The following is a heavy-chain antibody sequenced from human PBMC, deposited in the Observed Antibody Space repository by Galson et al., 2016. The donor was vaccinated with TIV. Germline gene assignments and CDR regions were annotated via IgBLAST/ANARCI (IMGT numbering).Heavy chain of an antibody. CDR3: ARFSSSWYDAFDI. Sequence: TLSLTCAVSGDSISSGVYSWSWIRQPPGKGLEWIGYIYHSGNTYCNPSLKSRVTRSVDRSRNQFSLKLSSVTAADTAVYYCARFSSSWYDAFDIWGQGTMATVSS. D-gene: IGHD6-13*01. V-gene: IGHV4-30-2*01. J-gene: IGHJ3*02. CDR2: IYHSGNT. CDR1: GDSISSGVYS.